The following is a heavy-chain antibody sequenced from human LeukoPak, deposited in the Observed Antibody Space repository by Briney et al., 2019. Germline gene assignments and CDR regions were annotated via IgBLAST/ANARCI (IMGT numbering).Heavy chain of an antibody. V-gene: IGHV4-59*08. CDR1: GGSISSYY. CDR3: ARHGDSSGYYYGGVDY. J-gene: IGHJ4*02. D-gene: IGHD3-22*01. Sequence: PSETLSLTCTVSGGSISSYYWSWIRQPPGKGLEWIGYIYYSGSTNYNPSLKSRVTISVDTSKNQFSLKLSSVTAADTAVYYCARHGDSSGYYYGGVDYWGQGTLVTVSS. CDR2: IYYSGST.